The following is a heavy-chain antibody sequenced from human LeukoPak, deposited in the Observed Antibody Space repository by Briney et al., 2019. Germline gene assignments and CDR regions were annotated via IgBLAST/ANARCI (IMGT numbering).Heavy chain of an antibody. CDR2: ISYDGNSK. D-gene: IGHD3-10*01. J-gene: IGHJ4*02. V-gene: IGHV3-30-3*01. CDR1: GFTFSNYA. Sequence: SGGSLRLSCAASGFTFSNYAMHWVRQAPGKGLEWMAVISYDGNSKYYVDSVRGRFTISRDNSKNTLYLQMNSLRAEDTAVYYCARGLTMVRGVIYYWGQGTLVTVFS. CDR3: ARGLTMVRGVIYY.